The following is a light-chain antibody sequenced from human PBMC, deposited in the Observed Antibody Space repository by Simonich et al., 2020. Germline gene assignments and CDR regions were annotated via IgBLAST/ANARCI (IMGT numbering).Light chain of an antibody. Sequence: EIVMTQSPATLSVSPGERDTLSCRASQSVSSNLAWYQQKPGQAPRLLIYGASTRAPGIPARFSGSVSGTEFTLTISSLQSEDFAVYYCQQYNNSPPLTFGGGTKVEIK. CDR2: GAS. J-gene: IGKJ4*01. V-gene: IGKV3-15*01. CDR3: QQYNNSPPLT. CDR1: QSVSSN.